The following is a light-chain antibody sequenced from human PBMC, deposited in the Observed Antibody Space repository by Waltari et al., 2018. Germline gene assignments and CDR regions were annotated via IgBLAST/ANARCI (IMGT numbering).Light chain of an antibody. CDR2: DAF. Sequence: IEMTQSPATLSVSPGERATLPSRASQNVGTKLAWYQQKPGLAPRLLIYDAFTRATGIPARFSGSGSGTEFTLTISSLQSEDLALYHCLQYHYWPPWTFGQGTKVEVK. CDR3: LQYHYWPPWT. CDR1: QNVGTK. J-gene: IGKJ1*01. V-gene: IGKV3-15*01.